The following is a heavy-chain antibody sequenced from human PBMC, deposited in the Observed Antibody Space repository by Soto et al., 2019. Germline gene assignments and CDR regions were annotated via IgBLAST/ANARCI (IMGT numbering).Heavy chain of an antibody. J-gene: IGHJ5*02. CDR2: INAGNGNT. CDR3: ARGYGGPIGWFDP. CDR1: GYTFTSYA. D-gene: IGHD3-16*01. V-gene: IGHV1-3*01. Sequence: QVQLVQSGAEVKKPGASVKVSCKASGYTFTSYAMHWVRQAPGQRLEWMGWINAGNGNTKYSQKFQGRVTITRDTSASTAYMELSGLGSEDTAVYYCARGYGGPIGWFDPWGQGTLVTVSS.